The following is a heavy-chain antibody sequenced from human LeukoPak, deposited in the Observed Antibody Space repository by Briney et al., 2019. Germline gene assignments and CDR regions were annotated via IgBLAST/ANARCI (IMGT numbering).Heavy chain of an antibody. V-gene: IGHV3-21*01. Sequence: GGSLRLSCAASGFTFSSYSMNWVRQAPGKGLEWVSSISSSSSYIYYADSVKGRFAISRDNAKNSLYLQMNSLRAEDTAVYYCARGVGSSWYHDYWGQGTLVTVSS. CDR1: GFTFSSYS. CDR3: ARGVGSSWYHDY. D-gene: IGHD6-13*01. J-gene: IGHJ4*02. CDR2: ISSSSSYI.